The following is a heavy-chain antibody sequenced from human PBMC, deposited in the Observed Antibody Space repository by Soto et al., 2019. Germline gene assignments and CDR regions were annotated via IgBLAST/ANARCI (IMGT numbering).Heavy chain of an antibody. J-gene: IGHJ6*02. CDR3: ASILRGRFGELLWDYYYGMDV. D-gene: IGHD3-10*01. CDR2: ISGSGGST. V-gene: IGHV3-23*01. Sequence: GGSLRLSCAASGFTFSSYAMSWVRQAPGKGLEWVSAISGSGGSTYYADSVKGRFTISRDNSKNTLYLQMNSLRAEDTAVYYCASILRGRFGELLWDYYYGMDVWGQGTTVTVSS. CDR1: GFTFSSYA.